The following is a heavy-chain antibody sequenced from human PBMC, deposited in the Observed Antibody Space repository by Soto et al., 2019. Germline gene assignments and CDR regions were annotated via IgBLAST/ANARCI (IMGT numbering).Heavy chain of an antibody. D-gene: IGHD2-15*01. CDR2: INAGNGNT. CDR3: ARELLPGHYYYYGMDV. Sequence: ASVKVSCKASGYTFTSYAMHWVRQAPGQRLEWMGWINAGNGNTKYSQKFQGRVTITRDTSASTAYMELSSLRSEDTAVYYCARELLPGHYYYYGMDVWGQGXTVTVYS. CDR1: GYTFTSYA. J-gene: IGHJ6*02. V-gene: IGHV1-3*01.